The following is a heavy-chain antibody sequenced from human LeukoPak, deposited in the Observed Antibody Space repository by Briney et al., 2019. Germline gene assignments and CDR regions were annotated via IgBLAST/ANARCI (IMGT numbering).Heavy chain of an antibody. J-gene: IGHJ4*02. CDR2: ISWNSGSI. D-gene: IGHD2-21*02. CDR3: AKGHCGGDWHYDY. V-gene: IGHV3-9*01. CDR1: GFTFDDYA. Sequence: QPGRSLRLSCAASGFTFDDYAMHWVRQAPGKGLEWVSGISWNSGSIGYADSVKGRFTISRDNDKNSLYLQMNSLRAEDTALYYCAKGHCGGDWHYDYWGQGTLVTVSS.